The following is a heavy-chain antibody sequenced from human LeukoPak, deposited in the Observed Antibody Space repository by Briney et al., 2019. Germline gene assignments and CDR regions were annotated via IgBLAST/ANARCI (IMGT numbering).Heavy chain of an antibody. V-gene: IGHV1-8*01. CDR2: MNPNSGNT. Sequence: ASVKVSCKASGYTFTSYDINWVRQATGQGLEWMGWMNPNSGNTGYAQKFQGRVTITADKSTSTAYMELSSLRSEDTAVYYCARVISIFGVADDYWGQGTLVTVSS. D-gene: IGHD3-3*01. CDR3: ARVISIFGVADDY. J-gene: IGHJ4*02. CDR1: GYTFTSYD.